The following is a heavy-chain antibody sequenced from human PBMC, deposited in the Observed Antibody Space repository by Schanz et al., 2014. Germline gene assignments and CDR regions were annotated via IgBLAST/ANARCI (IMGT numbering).Heavy chain of an antibody. V-gene: IGHV4-59*04. J-gene: IGHJ6*02. D-gene: IGHD5-12*01. CDR2: IYYTGST. CDR1: GGSISSEY. CDR3: ARAEINSGYARYYYGMDV. Sequence: QVQLQESGPGLVKPSETLSLTCTVSGGSISSEYWSWIRQPAGKGLEWIAYIYYTGSTYYNPSLKSRVTFSEDTSENQFSLRRSSVTAADTAVYYCARAEINSGYARYYYGMDVWGQGTTVTVSS.